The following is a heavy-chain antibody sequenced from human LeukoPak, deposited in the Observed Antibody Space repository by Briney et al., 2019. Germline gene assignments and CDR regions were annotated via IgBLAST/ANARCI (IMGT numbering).Heavy chain of an antibody. CDR2: INSDGSST. CDR1: GFTFSNHW. J-gene: IGHJ3*02. V-gene: IGHV3-74*01. D-gene: IGHD3-16*01. Sequence: GGSLRLSCAASGFTFSNHWMHWVRQAPGRGLVWVSRINSDGSSTSYVASVKGRFTISRNSAKNTLYLQMNSLRAEDTAVYYCAREIGGRAFDIWGQGTMVTVSS. CDR3: AREIGGRAFDI.